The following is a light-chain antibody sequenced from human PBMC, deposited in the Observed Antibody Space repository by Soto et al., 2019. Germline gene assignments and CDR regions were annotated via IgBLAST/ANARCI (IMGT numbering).Light chain of an antibody. CDR1: QSISTY. V-gene: IGKV1-39*01. Sequence: DLQMTQSPSSLSASVGDRVTITCRASQSISTYLNWYQQKPGKAPKLLIYAASSLQSGVPSRFSGSGSGTDFTLTISSLQPEDFATYYCQHSYFSPHTFGQGTKVEIK. CDR2: AAS. J-gene: IGKJ1*01. CDR3: QHSYFSPHT.